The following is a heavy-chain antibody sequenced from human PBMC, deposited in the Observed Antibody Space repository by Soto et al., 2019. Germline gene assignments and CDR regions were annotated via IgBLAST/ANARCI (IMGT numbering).Heavy chain of an antibody. Sequence: EVQLLESGGGFVQPVGSLRLSCEASGFTVSSYGRTWVRQAPGTGLDWVSTIRGSDGSTYYADSVKGRFTISRDNSKNTLYLQRNSLRAEDTAVYFCAKDVNYDMLAGYYYYWGQGTLVTVSS. CDR3: AKDVNYDMLAGYYYY. D-gene: IGHD3-9*01. CDR2: IRGSDGST. V-gene: IGHV3-23*01. J-gene: IGHJ4*02. CDR1: GFTVSSYG.